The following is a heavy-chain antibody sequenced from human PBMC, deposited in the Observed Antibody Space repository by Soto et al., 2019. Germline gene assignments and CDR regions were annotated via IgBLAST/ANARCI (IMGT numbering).Heavy chain of an antibody. V-gene: IGHV3-30-3*01. CDR1: GFTFSSYA. CDR3: ARCPVLRYFDWLLSAHFDY. CDR2: ISYDGSNK. Sequence: QVQLVESGGGVVQPGRSLRLSCAASGFTFSSYAMHWVRQAPGRGLEWVAVISYDGSNKYYADSVKGRFTISRDNSKNTLYLQMNSLRAEDTAVYYCARCPVLRYFDWLLSAHFDYWGQGTLVTVSS. D-gene: IGHD3-9*01. J-gene: IGHJ4*02.